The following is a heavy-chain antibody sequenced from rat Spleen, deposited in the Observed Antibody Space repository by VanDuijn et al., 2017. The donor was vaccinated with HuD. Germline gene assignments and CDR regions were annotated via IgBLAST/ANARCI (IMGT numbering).Heavy chain of an antibody. CDR2: ISYDGSKT. CDR1: GFTFSDFY. Sequence: EVQLVESDGGLVQPGGSLKLSCAASGFTFSDFYMAWVRQAPTKGLEWVATISYDGSKTYYRDSVKGRFTISRDNARSTLNLHMDSLRSEDTAIYYCTRGGYFRFWGQGVMVTVSS. CDR3: TRGGYFRF. J-gene: IGHJ2*01. V-gene: IGHV5-29*01. D-gene: IGHD1-12*03.